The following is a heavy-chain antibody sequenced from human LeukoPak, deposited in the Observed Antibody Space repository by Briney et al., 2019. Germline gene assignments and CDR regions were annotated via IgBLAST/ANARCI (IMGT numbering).Heavy chain of an antibody. V-gene: IGHV3-43*02. D-gene: IGHD3-9*01. J-gene: IGHJ3*02. CDR3: AKDTPGFYDILTGEDAFDI. CDR2: ISGDGGST. CDR1: GFTFDDYA. Sequence: GSLRLSCAASGFTFDDYAMHWVRQAPGKGLEWVSLISGDGGSTYYADSVKGRFTISRDNSKNSLYLQMNSLRTEDTALYYCAKDTPGFYDILTGEDAFDIWGQGTMVTVSS.